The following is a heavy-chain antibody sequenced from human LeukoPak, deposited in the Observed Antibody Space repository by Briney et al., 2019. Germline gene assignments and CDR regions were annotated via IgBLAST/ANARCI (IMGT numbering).Heavy chain of an antibody. D-gene: IGHD3-3*01. V-gene: IGHV3-30*02. CDR1: GFTFSSYG. CDR2: IRYDGSNK. J-gene: IGHJ4*02. CDR3: AKAFTYYDFWSGYDY. Sequence: GGSLRLSCAASGFTFSSYGMHWVRQAPGKGLEWVAFIRYDGSNKYYADSVKGRFTISRDNSKNTLYLQMNSLRAEDTAVYYCAKAFTYYDFWSGYDYWGLGTLVTVSS.